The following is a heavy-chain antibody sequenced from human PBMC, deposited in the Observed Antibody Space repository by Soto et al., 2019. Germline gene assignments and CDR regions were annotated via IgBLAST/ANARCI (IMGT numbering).Heavy chain of an antibody. CDR1: GESLNNYY. J-gene: IGHJ4*02. V-gene: IGHV4-59*08. CDR3: ARQPPRQPAD. Sequence: SETLSLTCTVSGESLNNYYWSWIRQPPGKGLEWIGFVHYSGSTGYNPSLKSRVTISVDTSKNQLSLKLSSVTAADTAIYYCARQPPRQPADWGQGTLVTVSS. CDR2: VHYSGST.